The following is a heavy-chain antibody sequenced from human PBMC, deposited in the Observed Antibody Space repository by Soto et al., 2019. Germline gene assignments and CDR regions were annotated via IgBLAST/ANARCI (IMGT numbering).Heavy chain of an antibody. J-gene: IGHJ4*02. CDR3: ARLQHYYGSGSYYKTFDY. D-gene: IGHD3-10*01. CDR2: INHSGST. CDR1: GGSFSGYY. V-gene: IGHV4-34*01. Sequence: SETLSLTCAVYGGSFSGYYWSWIRQPPGKGLEWIGEINHSGSTNYNPSLKSRVTISVDTSKNQFSLKLSSVTAADTAVYYCARLQHYYGSGSYYKTFDYWGQGTLVTVSS.